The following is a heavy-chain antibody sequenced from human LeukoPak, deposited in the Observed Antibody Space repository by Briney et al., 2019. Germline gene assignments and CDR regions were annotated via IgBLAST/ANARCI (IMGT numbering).Heavy chain of an antibody. J-gene: IGHJ6*02. CDR1: GFTFSKYG. Sequence: GGCLRLSCAASGFTFSKYGMYWVRQAPGKGLEWGAVIPSDGSNKYYGDSVKGRFTISRDNSKDTLYVQMNSLRAEDTAVYYCAKDPIAVAGNNYYRMDVWGQGTTVTVSS. V-gene: IGHV3-30*18. CDR3: AKDPIAVAGNNYYRMDV. D-gene: IGHD6-19*01. CDR2: IPSDGSNK.